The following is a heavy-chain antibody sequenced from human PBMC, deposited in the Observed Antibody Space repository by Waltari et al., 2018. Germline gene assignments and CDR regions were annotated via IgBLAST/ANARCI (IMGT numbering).Heavy chain of an antibody. J-gene: IGHJ4*02. CDR2: IYKSGST. D-gene: IGHD3-10*01. Sequence: QVQLQESGPGLVKPSQTLSLTCTVSGDSISRGRYYWTWIRQPAGKGLEWIGHIYKSGSTNYNPALKTRRSISMNKSNNQLALTLKSVTAADTAVYYCARDRGPDVNEAMGLDYWGQGTRVTVSS. V-gene: IGHV4-61*02. CDR3: ARDRGPDVNEAMGLDY. CDR1: GDSISRGRYY.